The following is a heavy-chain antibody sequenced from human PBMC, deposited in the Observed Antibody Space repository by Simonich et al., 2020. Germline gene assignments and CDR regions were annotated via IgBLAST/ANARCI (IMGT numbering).Heavy chain of an antibody. J-gene: IGHJ4*02. CDR1: GGSISSSSYY. CDR3: ARWAYSSSYFDY. Sequence: QLQLQESGPGLVKPSETLSLTCTVSGGSISSSSYYWGWIRQPPGKGLEWMGSIYYSGGTYYNPSLKSRVTISVDTSKNQFSLKLSSVTAADTAVYYCARWAYSSSYFDYWGQGTLVTVSS. D-gene: IGHD6-6*01. CDR2: IYYSGGT. V-gene: IGHV4-39*01.